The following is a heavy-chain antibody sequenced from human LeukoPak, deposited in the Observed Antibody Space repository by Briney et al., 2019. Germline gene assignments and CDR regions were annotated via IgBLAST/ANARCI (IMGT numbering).Heavy chain of an antibody. CDR3: ARGRRWGYSSGRYNWFDP. J-gene: IGHJ5*02. D-gene: IGHD6-19*01. Sequence: PSETLSLTCTVSGGSISSSSYYWGWIRQPPGKGLEWIGSIYYSGSTYYNPSLKSRVTISVDTSKNQFSLKLSSVTAADTAVYYCARGRRWGYSSGRYNWFDPWGQGTLVTVSS. V-gene: IGHV4-39*01. CDR2: IYYSGST. CDR1: GGSISSSSYY.